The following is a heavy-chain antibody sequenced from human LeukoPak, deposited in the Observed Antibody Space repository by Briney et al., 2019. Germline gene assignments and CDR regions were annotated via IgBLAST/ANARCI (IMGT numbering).Heavy chain of an antibody. Sequence: GGSLRLSCAASGFTFGTYAMHWVRQAPGKGLEWVAVLSDDGNKEYYADSVKGRFTISRDNSKNTLYLQMNSLGAEDTAVYYCAKVGTNFLRYHFDSWGRGTLVTVSS. J-gene: IGHJ4*02. CDR1: GFTFGTYA. CDR2: LSDDGNKE. D-gene: IGHD1-1*01. CDR3: AKVGTNFLRYHFDS. V-gene: IGHV3-30-3*01.